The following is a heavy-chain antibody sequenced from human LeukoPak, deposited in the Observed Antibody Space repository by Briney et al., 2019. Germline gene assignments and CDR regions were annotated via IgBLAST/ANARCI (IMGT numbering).Heavy chain of an antibody. D-gene: IGHD6-19*01. J-gene: IGHJ3*02. Sequence: GASVKVSCKASGFTFTSSAMQWVRQARGQRLEWIGWIVVGSGNTNYAQKFQERVTITRDMSTSTAYMELRSLRSEDTAVYYCAAHHSGGWFDAFDIWGQGTMVTVSS. V-gene: IGHV1-58*02. CDR3: AAHHSGGWFDAFDI. CDR1: GFTFTSSA. CDR2: IVVGSGNT.